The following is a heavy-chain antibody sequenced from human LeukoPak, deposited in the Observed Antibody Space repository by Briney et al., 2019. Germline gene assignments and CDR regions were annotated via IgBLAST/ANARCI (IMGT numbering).Heavy chain of an antibody. J-gene: IGHJ4*02. CDR3: ARGGESVAATGYYFDY. CDR1: GGTFSSYA. D-gene: IGHD3-16*01. CDR2: IIPIFGTA. Sequence: ASVKVSCKASGGTFSSYAISWVRQAPGQGLEWMGGIIPIFGTASYAQKFQGRVTITADESTSTAYMELSSLRSEDTAVYYCARGGESVAATGYYFDYWGQGTLVTVSS. V-gene: IGHV1-69*13.